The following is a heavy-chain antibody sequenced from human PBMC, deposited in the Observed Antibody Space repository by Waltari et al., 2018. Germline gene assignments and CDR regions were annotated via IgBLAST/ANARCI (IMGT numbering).Heavy chain of an antibody. CDR1: GYSISSGYY. V-gene: IGHV4-38-2*01. CDR3: ALLPGIAAAHFDY. J-gene: IGHJ4*02. Sequence: QVQLQESGPGLVKPSETLSLTCAVSGYSISSGYYWGWIRQPPGKGLEWIGSIYHSGSTYYNPSLKRRVTISVDTSKNQFSLKLSSVTAADTAVYYCALLPGIAAAHFDYWGQGTLVTVSS. D-gene: IGHD6-13*01. CDR2: IYHSGST.